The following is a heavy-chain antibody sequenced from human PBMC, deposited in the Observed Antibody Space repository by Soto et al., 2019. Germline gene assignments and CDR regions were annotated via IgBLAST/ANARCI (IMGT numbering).Heavy chain of an antibody. Sequence: QVQLVQSGAEVKKPGSSVKVSCKASGGTFSSYAISWVRQAPGQGLEWMGGSIPIFGTANYAQKFQGRVTITADKSTSTAYMELSSLSSEDTVVYYCARVTRQDDFGSGYYLILDYWGQGTLVTVSS. CDR3: ARVTRQDDFGSGYYLILDY. V-gene: IGHV1-69*06. J-gene: IGHJ4*02. CDR2: SIPIFGTA. CDR1: GGTFSSYA. D-gene: IGHD3-3*01.